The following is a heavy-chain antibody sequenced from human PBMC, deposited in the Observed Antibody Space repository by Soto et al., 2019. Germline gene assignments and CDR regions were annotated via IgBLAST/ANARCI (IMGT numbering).Heavy chain of an antibody. Sequence: PGGSLRLSCAASGFTLSSYSMNWVRQAPGKGLEWVSYISSSSSTIYYADSVKGRFTISRDNAKNSLFLQMKSLRAEDTAVYYCAREGPAGGVFTWFDPWGQGTLVTVSS. CDR3: AREGPAGGVFTWFDP. J-gene: IGHJ5*02. CDR2: ISSSSSTI. V-gene: IGHV3-48*01. CDR1: GFTLSSYS. D-gene: IGHD3-16*01.